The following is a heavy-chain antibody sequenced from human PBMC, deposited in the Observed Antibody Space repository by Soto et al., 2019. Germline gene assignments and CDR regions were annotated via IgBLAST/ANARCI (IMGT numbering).Heavy chain of an antibody. V-gene: IGHV3-30-3*02. CDR2: ISYDGSTR. D-gene: IGHD6-19*01. J-gene: IGHJ4*02. Sequence: QVQLVESGGGVVQPGRSLILSCAASGFTFSTNAMHWVRQAPGKGLEWVAVISYDGSTRYYADSMKGRFTISRDNSKNTLYLQMNNLRAEDTAVYYCAKQFSGWSYYFDYWGQGTLVTVSS. CDR3: AKQFSGWSYYFDY. CDR1: GFTFSTNA.